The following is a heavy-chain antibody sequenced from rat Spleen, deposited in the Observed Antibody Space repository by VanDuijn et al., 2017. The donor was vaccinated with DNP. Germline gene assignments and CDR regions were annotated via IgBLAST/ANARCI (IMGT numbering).Heavy chain of an antibody. CDR3: ASNNYFDY. CDR1: GFTFNNYW. CDR2: ISPSGSRT. V-gene: IGHV5-31*01. Sequence: EVQLVESGGDLVQPGRSLKLSCVASGFTFNNYWMTWVRQAPEKGLEWVAAISPSGSRTYYPDSVKGRFTISRDNAKSSLYLQMNSLKSEDTATYYCASNNYFDYWGQGVMVTVSS. J-gene: IGHJ2*01.